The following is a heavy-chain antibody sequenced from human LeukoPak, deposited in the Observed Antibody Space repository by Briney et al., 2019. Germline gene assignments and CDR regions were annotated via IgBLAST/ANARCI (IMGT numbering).Heavy chain of an antibody. CDR2: ISWNSGSI. CDR1: GFTFSSYA. D-gene: IGHD3-10*01. V-gene: IGHV3-9*01. J-gene: IGHJ6*02. Sequence: GGSLRLSCAASGFTFSSYAMNWVRQAPGKGLEWVSGISWNSGSIGYADSVKGRFTISRDNAKNSLYLQMNSLRAEDTALYYCAKDFGGSGSYYYYGMDVWGQGTTVTVSS. CDR3: AKDFGGSGSYYYYGMDV.